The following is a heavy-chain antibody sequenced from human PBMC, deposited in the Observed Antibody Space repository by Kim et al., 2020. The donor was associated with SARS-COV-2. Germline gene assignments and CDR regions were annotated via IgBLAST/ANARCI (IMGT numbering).Heavy chain of an antibody. V-gene: IGHV4-59*09. D-gene: IGHD3-22*01. J-gene: IGHJ5*02. CDR3: ARGDSSGPYYWFDP. Sequence: NPARKSRVTISVDTSKNQFSLKLSSVTAADTAVYYCARGDSSGPYYWFDPWGQGTLVTVSS.